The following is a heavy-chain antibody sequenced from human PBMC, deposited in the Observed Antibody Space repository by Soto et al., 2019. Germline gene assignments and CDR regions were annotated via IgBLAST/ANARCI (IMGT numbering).Heavy chain of an antibody. Sequence: QVQLVESGGGVVQPGGSLRLSCAASGFIFSSYGMHWVRQTQGKGLEWVAVISYDANNKNYADSVKGRFTISRDNFKNTVYLQMNSLRTEATAVYFCAKAYIAAAGVLDAFHVWGQGTLVTVSS. CDR3: AKAYIAAAGVLDAFHV. D-gene: IGHD6-13*01. CDR2: ISYDANNK. CDR1: GFIFSSYG. V-gene: IGHV3-30*18. J-gene: IGHJ3*01.